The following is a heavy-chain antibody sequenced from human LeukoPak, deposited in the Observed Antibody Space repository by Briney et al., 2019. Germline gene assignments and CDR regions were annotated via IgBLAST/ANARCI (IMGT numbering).Heavy chain of an antibody. Sequence: GGSLRLSCAASGFTFSNYWMTWVRQAPGKGLEWVANIKYDGSDEYYVDSVKGRFTISRDDAKNSLYLQMNSLRAEDTALYYCVSWDYWGQGTLVTVSS. V-gene: IGHV3-7*01. CDR1: GFTFSNYW. J-gene: IGHJ4*02. CDR2: IKYDGSDE. CDR3: VSWDY.